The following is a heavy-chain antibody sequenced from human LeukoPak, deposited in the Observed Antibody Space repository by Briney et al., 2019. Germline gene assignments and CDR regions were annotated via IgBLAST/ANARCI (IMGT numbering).Heavy chain of an antibody. CDR2: IYWDDDK. Sequence: SGPTLVKPTQTLTLTCTFSGFSLSTSGVGVGWIRQPPGKALEWLALIYWDDDKRYSPSLKSRLTITKDTSKNQVVLTMTNMDPVDTATFYCAHTFSSSWGTMYYFDYWGQGTLVTVSS. CDR1: GFSLSTSGVG. J-gene: IGHJ4*02. V-gene: IGHV2-5*02. CDR3: AHTFSSSWGTMYYFDY. D-gene: IGHD6-13*01.